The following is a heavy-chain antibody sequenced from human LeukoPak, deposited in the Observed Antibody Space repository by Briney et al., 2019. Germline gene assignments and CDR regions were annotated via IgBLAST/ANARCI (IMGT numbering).Heavy chain of an antibody. D-gene: IGHD3-10*01. Sequence: GGSLRLSCAASGFTFSSYAMHWVRQAPGKGLEWVALISYDGSKKYYVDSVKGRFTISRDNSKNTLDLQMNSLRAEDTAVYYCAKKAFDSGNYHWFDPWGQGTLVTVSS. V-gene: IGHV3-30*18. J-gene: IGHJ5*02. CDR2: ISYDGSKK. CDR3: AKKAFDSGNYHWFDP. CDR1: GFTFSSYA.